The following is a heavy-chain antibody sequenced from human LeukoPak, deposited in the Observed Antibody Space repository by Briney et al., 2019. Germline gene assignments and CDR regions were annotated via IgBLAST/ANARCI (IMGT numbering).Heavy chain of an antibody. CDR1: GYTFTSYG. Sequence: GASVKVSCKASGYTFTSYGISWLRQAPGQGLEWMGWISAYNGNTNYAQKLQGRVTMTTDTSTSTAYMELRSLRSDDTAVYYCARQTWIQLWPYYYYYMDVWGKGTTVTVSS. V-gene: IGHV1-18*01. D-gene: IGHD5-18*01. CDR3: ARQTWIQLWPYYYYYMDV. CDR2: ISAYNGNT. J-gene: IGHJ6*03.